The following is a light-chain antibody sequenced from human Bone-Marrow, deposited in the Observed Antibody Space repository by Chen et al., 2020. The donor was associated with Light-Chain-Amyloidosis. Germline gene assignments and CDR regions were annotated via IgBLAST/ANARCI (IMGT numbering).Light chain of an antibody. CDR3: SSYTITNTLV. J-gene: IGLJ1*01. CDR2: EVT. V-gene: IGLV2-14*01. CDR1: SSDVGGDNH. Sequence: QSALTQPASVSGSPGQSITISCTGTSSDVGGDNHVSWYQQPPDKAPKLMIYEVTNRPSWVPDRFSGSKSDNTASLTISGLQTEDEADYVCSSYTITNTLVFGSGTRVTVL.